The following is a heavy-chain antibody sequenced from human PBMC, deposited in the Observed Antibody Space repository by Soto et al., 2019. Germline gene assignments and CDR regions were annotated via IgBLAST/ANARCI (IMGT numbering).Heavy chain of an antibody. CDR1: GFTFNTYG. J-gene: IGHJ4*02. CDR3: ANGFPGLTPY. D-gene: IGHD2-15*01. V-gene: IGHV3-33*03. Sequence: GGSLRLSCTTSGFTFNTYGMHWVRQAPGKGLEWVAIIWYDGSNKYYADSVKGRFTISRDNSKDTLYLQMNSLRAEDTAMYYCANGFPGLTPYWGQGTLVTVSS. CDR2: IWYDGSNK.